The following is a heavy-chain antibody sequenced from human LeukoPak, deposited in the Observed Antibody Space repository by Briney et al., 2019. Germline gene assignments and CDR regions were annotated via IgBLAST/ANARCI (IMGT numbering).Heavy chain of an antibody. Sequence: SETLSLTCTVSGGSISSSSYYWGWIRQPPGKGLEWIGEINHGGSTNYNPSLKSRVTISVDTSKNQFSLKLSSVTAADTAVYYCARGYSYGYYYYYGMDVWGQGTTVTVSS. CDR2: INHGGST. J-gene: IGHJ6*02. D-gene: IGHD5-18*01. CDR3: ARGYSYGYYYYYGMDV. CDR1: GGSISSSSYY. V-gene: IGHV4-39*07.